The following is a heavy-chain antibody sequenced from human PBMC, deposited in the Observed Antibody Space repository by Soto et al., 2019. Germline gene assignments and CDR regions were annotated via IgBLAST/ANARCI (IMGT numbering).Heavy chain of an antibody. V-gene: IGHV3-21*01. CDR2: ISGGGTYR. D-gene: IGHD2-21*02. J-gene: IGHJ4*02. Sequence: GSLRLSCAASGLTFSPYTMNWVRHAPGKGLEWVSSISGGGTYRYYAESVKGRFTISRDNPKNALDLRMNSLRAEDTAVYYCATLTAPSDYWGQGTLLTVSS. CDR3: ATLTAPSDY. CDR1: GLTFSPYT.